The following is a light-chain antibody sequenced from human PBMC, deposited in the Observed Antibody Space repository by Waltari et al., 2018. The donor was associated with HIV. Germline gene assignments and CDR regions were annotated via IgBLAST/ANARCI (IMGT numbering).Light chain of an antibody. CDR1: SSTIGSHT. CDR3: AAWDDSLNGYV. J-gene: IGLJ1*01. V-gene: IGLV1-44*01. CDR2: SNN. Sequence: QSVLTQPPSASDHPGPRVTLPCSGSSSTIGSHTIYWYQQLPGTAPKLLIYSNNQRPSGVPDRFSGSKSGTSASLAISGLQSEDEADYYCAAWDDSLNGYVFGTGTKVTVL.